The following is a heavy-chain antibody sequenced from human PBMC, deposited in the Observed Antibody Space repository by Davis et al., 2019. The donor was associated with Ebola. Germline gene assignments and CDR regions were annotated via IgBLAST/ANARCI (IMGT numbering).Heavy chain of an antibody. CDR2: ILGSGAST. CDR1: GFPFNNFG. CDR3: ARDRGIWNCYPSYGH. D-gene: IGHD3-3*01. Sequence: PGGSLRLSCAASGFPFNNFGMNWIRQVPGKGLEWVASILGSGASTYYADSVQGRFTISRDNFKNTLSLQMNSLTVGDTAIYYCARDRGIWNCYPSYGHWGQGTLVTVSS. J-gene: IGHJ4*02. V-gene: IGHV3-23*01.